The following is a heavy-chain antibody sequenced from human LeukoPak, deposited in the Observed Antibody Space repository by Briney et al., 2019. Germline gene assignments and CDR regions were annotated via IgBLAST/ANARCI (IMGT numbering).Heavy chain of an antibody. CDR2: ISGSLSTI. D-gene: IGHD6-19*01. J-gene: IGHJ4*02. CDR3: VRQWLQRGNAFDY. V-gene: IGHV3-48*03. Sequence: GGSLRLSCAASGFTFSSYEMNWVRQAPGKGLEWVSYISGSLSTIYYADAVRGRFTISRDNAKNSLYLQMNSLRAEDTAVYYCVRQWLQRGNAFDYWGQGTLVTVSS. CDR1: GFTFSSYE.